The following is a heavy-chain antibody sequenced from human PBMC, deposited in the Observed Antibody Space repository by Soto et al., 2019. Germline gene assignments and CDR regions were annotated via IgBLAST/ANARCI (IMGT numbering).Heavy chain of an antibody. Sequence: SETLSLTCTVSGGSISSYYWSWIRQPPGKGLEWIGYIYYSGSTNYNPSLKSRVTISVDTSKHQFSLKLSSVTAADTVVYYCARSLIAVAGRDYYYSGMDVWGQGTTVTVSS. D-gene: IGHD6-19*01. CDR2: IYYSGST. V-gene: IGHV4-59*01. CDR1: GGSISSYY. CDR3: ARSLIAVAGRDYYYSGMDV. J-gene: IGHJ6*02.